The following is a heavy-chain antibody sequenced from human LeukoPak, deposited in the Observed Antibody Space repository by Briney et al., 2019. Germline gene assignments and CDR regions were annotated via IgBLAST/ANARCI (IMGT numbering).Heavy chain of an antibody. CDR1: GFTFSSYA. CDR2: ISGSGGST. CDR3: AKDPPVGSSSGHYYDTDY. V-gene: IGHV3-23*01. J-gene: IGHJ4*02. Sequence: GGSLRLSCAASGFTFSSYAMSWVRQAPGKGLEWVSAISGSGGSTYYADSVKGRFTISRDNSKNTLYLQMNSLRAEDTAVYYCAKDPPVGSSSGHYYDTDYWGQGTLVTVSS. D-gene: IGHD3-22*01.